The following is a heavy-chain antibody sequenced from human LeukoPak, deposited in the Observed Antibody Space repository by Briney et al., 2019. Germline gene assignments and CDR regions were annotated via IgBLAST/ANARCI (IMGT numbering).Heavy chain of an antibody. CDR2: IYPGDSDT. Sequence: GESLKISCKGSGYSFTRYWIAWVRRMPGKGLEWMGTIYPGDSDTRYSPSFRGQVTISADKSISTAYLQWSSLKASDTAMYYCARAYGDYRLTYWYFDLWGRGTLVTVSS. J-gene: IGHJ2*01. V-gene: IGHV5-51*01. D-gene: IGHD4-17*01. CDR1: GYSFTRYW. CDR3: ARAYGDYRLTYWYFDL.